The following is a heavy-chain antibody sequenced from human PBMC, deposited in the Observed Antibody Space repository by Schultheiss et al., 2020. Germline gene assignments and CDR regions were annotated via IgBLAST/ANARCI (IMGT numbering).Heavy chain of an antibody. V-gene: IGHV3-30*03. CDR3: ARGERDDFWSGYIDY. Sequence: GGSLRLSCAASGFTFDDYAMHWVRQAPGKGLEWVAVISYNGSNKYYADSVKGRFTISRDNAKNTLYLQMNSLRAEDTAVYYCARGERDDFWSGYIDYWGQGTLVTVS. CDR2: ISYNGSNK. D-gene: IGHD3-3*01. CDR1: GFTFDDYA. J-gene: IGHJ4*02.